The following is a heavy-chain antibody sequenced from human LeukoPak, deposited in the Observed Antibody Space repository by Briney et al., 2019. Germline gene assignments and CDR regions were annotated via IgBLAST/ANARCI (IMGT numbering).Heavy chain of an antibody. CDR2: INHSGST. Sequence: PSETLSLTCAGYGGSFSGYYCSRIAQPPGKGLEGNGEINHSGSTNYNPSLKSRVTISVDTSKNQFSLKLSSVTAADTAVYYCARGVYDYVWGSYRFSGFDYWGQGTLVTVSS. CDR3: ARGVYDYVWGSYRFSGFDY. D-gene: IGHD3-16*02. V-gene: IGHV4-34*01. CDR1: GGSFSGYY. J-gene: IGHJ4*02.